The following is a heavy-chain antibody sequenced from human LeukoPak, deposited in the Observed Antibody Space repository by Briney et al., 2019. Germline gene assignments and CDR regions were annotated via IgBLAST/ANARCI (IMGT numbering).Heavy chain of an antibody. D-gene: IGHD6-19*01. Sequence: ASVKVSCKASGYIFTSYDINWVRQATGQGLEWMGWMNPNSGNTGYAQKFQGRVTMTRNTSISTAYMELSSLRSEDTAVYYCARRYSSGWYYYGMDVWGQGTTVTVSS. CDR1: GYIFTSYD. CDR3: ARRYSSGWYYYGMDV. CDR2: MNPNSGNT. V-gene: IGHV1-8*01. J-gene: IGHJ6*02.